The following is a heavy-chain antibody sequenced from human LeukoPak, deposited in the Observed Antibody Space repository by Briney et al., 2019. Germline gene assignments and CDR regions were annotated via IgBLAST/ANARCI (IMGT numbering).Heavy chain of an antibody. CDR1: GGTFSSYA. D-gene: IGHD6-13*01. J-gene: IGHJ4*02. Sequence: ASVKVSCKASGGTFSSYAISWVRQAPGQGLEWMGGIIPIFGTANYAQKSQGRVTITADESTSTAYMELSSLRSEDTAVYYCARGGYSSSSWYDFDYWGQGTLVTVSS. V-gene: IGHV1-69*13. CDR3: ARGGYSSSSWYDFDY. CDR2: IIPIFGTA.